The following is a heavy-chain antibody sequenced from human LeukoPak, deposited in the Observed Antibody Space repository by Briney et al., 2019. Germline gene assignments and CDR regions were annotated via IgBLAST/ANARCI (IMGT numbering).Heavy chain of an antibody. V-gene: IGHV3-21*04. CDR3: AKGGWMVQGVTRTYFDY. D-gene: IGHD3-10*01. Sequence: PGGSLRLSCAASGFTFSSYSMNWVRQAPGKGLEWVSSISSSSSYIYYADSVKGRFTISRDNSKNTLYLQMNSLRAEDTAVYYCAKGGWMVQGVTRTYFDYWGQGTLVTVSS. J-gene: IGHJ4*02. CDR2: ISSSSSYI. CDR1: GFTFSSYS.